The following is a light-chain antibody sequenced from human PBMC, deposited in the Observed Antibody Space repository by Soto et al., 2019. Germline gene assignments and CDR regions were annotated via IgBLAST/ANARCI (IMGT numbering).Light chain of an antibody. J-gene: IGKJ1*01. CDR2: AAS. Sequence: RQSPSTLSLSPGERATLSCRASQNFGSTYLGWYQQKPGKAPKLLIYAASSLQSGVPSRFSGSGSGTDFTLTISSLQPEDFATYYCQQSYNIPPTFGQGTNVDI. CDR1: QNFGSTY. V-gene: IGKV1-6*01. CDR3: QQSYNIPPT.